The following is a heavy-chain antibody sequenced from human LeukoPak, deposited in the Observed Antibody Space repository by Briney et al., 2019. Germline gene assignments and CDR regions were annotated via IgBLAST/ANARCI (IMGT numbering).Heavy chain of an antibody. CDR2: INHSGST. CDR1: GGSTISNDYY. Sequence: SETLSLTCTVSGGSTISNDYYWSWIRQPPGKGLEWIGEINHSGSTNYNPSPKSRVTISVDTSKNQFSLKLSSVTAADTAVYYCARAGQGYCTSAGCYLSLDYWGQGTLVTVSS. J-gene: IGHJ4*02. V-gene: IGHV4-39*07. D-gene: IGHD2-2*01. CDR3: ARAGQGYCTSAGCYLSLDY.